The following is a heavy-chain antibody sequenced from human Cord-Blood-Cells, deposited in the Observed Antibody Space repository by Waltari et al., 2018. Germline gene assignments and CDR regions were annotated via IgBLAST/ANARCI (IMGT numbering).Heavy chain of an antibody. CDR1: GGSVSSGSYY. V-gene: IGHV4-61*01. CDR3: ARSGCSSTSCYYYYYYYMDV. CDR2: IYYSGST. Sequence: QVQLQESGPGLVKPSETLSLTCTVSGGSVSSGSYYCSWIRQPPGQGLEWIWYIYYSGSTNYNPSLKSRVTISVDTSKNQFSLKLSSVTAADTAVYYCARSGCSSTSCYYYYYYYMDVWGKGTTVTVSS. J-gene: IGHJ6*03. D-gene: IGHD2-2*01.